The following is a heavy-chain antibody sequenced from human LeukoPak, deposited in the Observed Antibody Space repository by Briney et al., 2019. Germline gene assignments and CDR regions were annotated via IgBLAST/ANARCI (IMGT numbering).Heavy chain of an antibody. J-gene: IGHJ4*02. V-gene: IGHV4-34*01. CDR1: GGSFSGYY. CDR3: ARGNEYYYDSSGYYYI. D-gene: IGHD3-22*01. CDR2: INHSGST. Sequence: SETLSLTCAVYGGSFSGYYWSWIRQPPGKGLEWIGEINHSGSTNYNPSLKSRVTISVDTSKNQFSLKLSSVTAADTAVYYCARGNEYYYDSSGYYYIWGQGTLVTVSS.